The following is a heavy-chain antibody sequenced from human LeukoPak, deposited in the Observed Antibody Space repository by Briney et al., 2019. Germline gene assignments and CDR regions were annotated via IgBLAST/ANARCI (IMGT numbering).Heavy chain of an antibody. CDR3: ARDQEGFDY. CDR2: IYPRDGST. J-gene: IGHJ4*02. Sequence: GASVKVSCKASGYTFTSNYIHWVRQAPGQGLEWMGMIYPRDGSTSSAQKFQGRVTVTRDTSTSTVHMELSGLRPEDTAVYYCARDQEGFDYWGQGTLVTVSS. V-gene: IGHV1-46*01. CDR1: GYTFTSNY.